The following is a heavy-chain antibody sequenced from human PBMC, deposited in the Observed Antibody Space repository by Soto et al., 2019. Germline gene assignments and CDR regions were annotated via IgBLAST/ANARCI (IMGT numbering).Heavy chain of an antibody. Sequence: TLSVTCTVSCGSISSSNWGSCFRPPPGKGLEWIGESYHSGSTNYNPSLKSRVTISVDKSKNQFSLKMSSVTAADTAVYYCARAPSYGDYYYYGMDVWGQGTTVTVSS. CDR2: SYHSGST. D-gene: IGHD4-17*01. CDR1: CGSISSSNW. J-gene: IGHJ6*02. CDR3: ARAPSYGDYYYYGMDV. V-gene: IGHV4-4*02.